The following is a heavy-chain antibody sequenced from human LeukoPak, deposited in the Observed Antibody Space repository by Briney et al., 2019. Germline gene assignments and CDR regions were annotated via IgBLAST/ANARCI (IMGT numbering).Heavy chain of an antibody. CDR1: GGSFSGYY. CDR2: ISYSGII. Sequence: SETLSLTCAVYGGSFSGYYWSWIRQPPGQGLEWIGEISYSGIINYNPSLKSRVSISVDTSKNQFSLKLSSVTAADTAVYYCARDKGKYYDFWSGTRNHDAFDIWGQGTMVTVSS. J-gene: IGHJ3*02. V-gene: IGHV4-34*01. CDR3: ARDKGKYYDFWSGTRNHDAFDI. D-gene: IGHD3-3*01.